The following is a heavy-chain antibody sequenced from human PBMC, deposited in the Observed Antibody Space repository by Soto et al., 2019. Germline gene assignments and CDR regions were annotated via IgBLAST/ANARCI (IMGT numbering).Heavy chain of an antibody. CDR2: ISSSSSYI. J-gene: IGHJ4*02. D-gene: IGHD6-13*01. Sequence: EVQLVESGGGLVKPGGSLRLSGAASGFTFSSYSMNWVRQATGKGLEWVSSISSSSSYIYYADSLKGRFTISSDNAKNSLYLQMNSLRAEDTAVYYCARATAAADTYRGYANDYWGQRTLVTVSS. CDR3: ARATAAADTYRGYANDY. CDR1: GFTFSSYS. V-gene: IGHV3-21*01.